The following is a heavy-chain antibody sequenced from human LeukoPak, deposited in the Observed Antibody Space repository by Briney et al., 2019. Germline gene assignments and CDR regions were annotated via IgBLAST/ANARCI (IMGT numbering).Heavy chain of an antibody. CDR3: TTKVAYYYYMDV. CDR1: GFTFSSYS. V-gene: IGHV3-15*01. CDR2: IKSKTEGGTR. J-gene: IGHJ6*03. Sequence: GGSLRLSCAASGFTFSSYSMNWVRQAPGKGLEWVGHIKSKTEGGTRDYAAPVKGRFTISRDDSKNTLYLQMNSLKTEDTAVYYCTTKVAYYYYMDVWGKGTTVTISS.